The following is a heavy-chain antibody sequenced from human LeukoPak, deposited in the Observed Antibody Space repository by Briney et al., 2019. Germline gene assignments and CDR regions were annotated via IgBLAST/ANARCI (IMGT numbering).Heavy chain of an antibody. D-gene: IGHD2-8*01. CDR1: GYTFTSYG. CDR3: ARDFLGYCTNGVCSSQDY. CDR2: ISAYNGNT. J-gene: IGHJ4*02. Sequence: ASVKVSCKASGYTFTSYGISWVRQAPGQGLEWMGWISAYNGNTNYAQKLQGRVTMTTDTSTSTAYMELRSLRSDDTAVYYCARDFLGYCTNGVCSSQDYWGQGTLVNVSS. V-gene: IGHV1-18*01.